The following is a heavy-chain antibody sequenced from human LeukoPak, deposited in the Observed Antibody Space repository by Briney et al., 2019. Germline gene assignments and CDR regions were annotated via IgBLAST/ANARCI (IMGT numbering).Heavy chain of an antibody. CDR1: GGTFSSYA. CDR3: ASNSGWTPRHFDY. V-gene: IGHV1-69*13. Sequence: SVKVSCKAFGGTFSSYAISWVRQAPGQGLEWMGGIIPIFGTANYAQKFQGRVTITADESTSIAYMELSSLRSEDTAVYYCASNSGWTPRHFDYWGQGTLVTVSS. CDR2: IIPIFGTA. J-gene: IGHJ4*02. D-gene: IGHD6-19*01.